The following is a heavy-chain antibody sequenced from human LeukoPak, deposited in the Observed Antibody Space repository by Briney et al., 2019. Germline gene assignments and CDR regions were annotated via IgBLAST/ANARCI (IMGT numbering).Heavy chain of an antibody. J-gene: IGHJ4*02. CDR1: GFTFSSYS. Sequence: GSLRLSCAASGFTFSSYSMNWVRQAQGKGLEWVSYISSSSSTIYYADSVKGRFTISRDNAKNSLYLQMNSLRVEDTAVYYCASGPAAGFDYWGQGTLVTVSS. CDR3: ASGPAAGFDY. V-gene: IGHV3-48*01. CDR2: ISSSSSTI. D-gene: IGHD6-13*01.